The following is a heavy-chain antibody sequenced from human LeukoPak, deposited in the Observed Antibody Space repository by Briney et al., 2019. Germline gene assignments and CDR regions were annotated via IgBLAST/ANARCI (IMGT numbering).Heavy chain of an antibody. Sequence: SGTLSLTCAVSGGSISSSNWWSWVRQPPGKGLEWIGEIYHSGSTNYNPSLKSRVTISVDKSKNQFSLKLSSVTAADTAVYYCARQGYDILTGYYSLDYWGQGTLVTVSS. J-gene: IGHJ4*02. V-gene: IGHV4-4*02. D-gene: IGHD3-9*01. CDR3: ARQGYDILTGYYSLDY. CDR2: IYHSGST. CDR1: GGSISSSNW.